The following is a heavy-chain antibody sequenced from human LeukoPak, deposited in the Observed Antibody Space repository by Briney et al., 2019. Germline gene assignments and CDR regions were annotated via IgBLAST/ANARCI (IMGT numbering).Heavy chain of an antibody. CDR2: IYYSGST. CDR3: ARDHCPVGGGSCPYGMDV. V-gene: IGHV4-59*01. Sequence: SETLSLTCTVSGGSISSYYWSWIRQPPGKGLEWIGYIYYSGSTNYNPSLKSRVTISVDTSKNQFSLKLSSVTAADTAVYYCARDHCPVGGGSCPYGMDVWGQGTTVTVSS. CDR1: GGSISSYY. J-gene: IGHJ6*02. D-gene: IGHD2-15*01.